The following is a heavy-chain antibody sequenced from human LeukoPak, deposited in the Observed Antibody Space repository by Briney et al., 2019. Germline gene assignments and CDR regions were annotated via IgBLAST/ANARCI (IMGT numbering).Heavy chain of an antibody. CDR2: ISYSGST. D-gene: IGHD1-26*01. CDR1: SGSISSYY. CDR3: ARERRSGTYFYFDY. J-gene: IGHJ4*02. V-gene: IGHV4-59*01. Sequence: SETLSLTCTVSSGSISSYYWRWLRQPPGKGLEWVGYISYSGSTNYNPSLKSRVTISVDTSKNQFSLKLSSVTAADTAVYYCARERRSGTYFYFDYWGQGTLVTVS.